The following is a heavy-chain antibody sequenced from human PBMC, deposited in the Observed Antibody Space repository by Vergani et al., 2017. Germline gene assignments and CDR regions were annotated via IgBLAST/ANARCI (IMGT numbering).Heavy chain of an antibody. J-gene: IGHJ4*02. CDR3: ARHVREQWLVSGPFDY. CDR2: IYYSGST. D-gene: IGHD6-19*01. Sequence: QVQLQQWGAGLLKPSETLSLTCAVYGGSFSGYYWSWIRQPPGKGLEWIGYIYYSGSTNYNPSLKSRVTISVDTSKNQFSLKLSSVTAADTAVYYCARHVREQWLVSGPFDYWGQGTLVTVSS. V-gene: IGHV4-34*11. CDR1: GGSFSGYY.